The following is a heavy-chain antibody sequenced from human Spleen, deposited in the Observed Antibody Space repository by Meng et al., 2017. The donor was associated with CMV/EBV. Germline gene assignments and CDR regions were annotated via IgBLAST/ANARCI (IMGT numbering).Heavy chain of an antibody. D-gene: IGHD2-15*01. CDR2: INPETGDA. J-gene: IGHJ4*02. CDR1: GYTFTGYY. Sequence: ASVKVSCKASGYTFTGYYMHWVRQAPGQGLEWMGWINPETGDANYAQKFQGRVTMTRDTFITTAYMEVSRLRSDDTAIYYCARGSVVVVAASSFDYWGQGTLVTVSS. CDR3: ARGSVVVVAASSFDY. V-gene: IGHV1-2*02.